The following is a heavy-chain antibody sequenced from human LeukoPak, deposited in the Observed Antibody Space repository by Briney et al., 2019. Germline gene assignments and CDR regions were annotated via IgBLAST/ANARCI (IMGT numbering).Heavy chain of an antibody. Sequence: ASVKVSCKPSGYTFTGYYIHWVRQAPGQGLEWMGWINPNSGDTNLAQNFQGRVTMTRDTSISTAYMELSRLRSDDTAVYYCARATHGWFDPWGQGTLVTVSS. CDR1: GYTFTGYY. J-gene: IGHJ5*02. CDR3: ARATHGWFDP. CDR2: INPNSGDT. V-gene: IGHV1-2*02. D-gene: IGHD1-1*01.